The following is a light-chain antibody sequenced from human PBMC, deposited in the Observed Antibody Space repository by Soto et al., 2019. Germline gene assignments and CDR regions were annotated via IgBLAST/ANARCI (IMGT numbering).Light chain of an antibody. CDR2: AAS. Sequence: DIQMTQSPSSLSASVGDRFTITCRASQSISSYLNWYQQKPGKAPKLLIYAASSLQSGVPSRFSGSGSGTDFTLTISSLQPEDFATYYCIQDYNYPLTFGGGTKADI. CDR3: IQDYNYPLT. V-gene: IGKV1-39*01. CDR1: QSISSY. J-gene: IGKJ4*01.